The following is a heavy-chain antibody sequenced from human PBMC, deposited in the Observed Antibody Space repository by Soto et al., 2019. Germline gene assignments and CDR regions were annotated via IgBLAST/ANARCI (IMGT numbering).Heavy chain of an antibody. CDR1: GYTFTGYD. CDR2: INPNSGGT. J-gene: IGHJ6*02. Sequence: ASVNVSCKASGYTFTGYDMHWVRQSPGQGLESMGCINPNSGGTNYAQKFQGRVTMTRDTSISTAYMELSRLRSDDTAVYYCARALYYYDSSGYEYSYYGMDVWGQGSTVTVS. D-gene: IGHD3-22*01. V-gene: IGHV1-2*02. CDR3: ARALYYYDSSGYEYSYYGMDV.